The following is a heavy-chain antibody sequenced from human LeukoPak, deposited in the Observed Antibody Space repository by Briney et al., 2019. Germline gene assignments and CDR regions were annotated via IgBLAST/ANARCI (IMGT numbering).Heavy chain of an antibody. CDR2: VIPILGIA. CDR1: GGTFSSYA. V-gene: IGHV1-69*04. CDR3: ARAGGGSLTYYYYGMDV. D-gene: IGHD2-15*01. J-gene: IGHJ6*02. Sequence: SVKVSCKASGGTFSSYAISWVRQAPGQGHEWMGRVIPILGIANYAQKFQGRVTITADKSTSTAYMELSSLRSEDTAVYYCARAGGGSLTYYYYGMDVWGQGTTVTVSS.